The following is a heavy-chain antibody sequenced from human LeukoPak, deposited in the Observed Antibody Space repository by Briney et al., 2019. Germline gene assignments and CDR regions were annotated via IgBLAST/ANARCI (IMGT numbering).Heavy chain of an antibody. J-gene: IGHJ3*02. CDR1: GFTFSTYW. V-gene: IGHV3-7*05. CDR2: INEDGSQK. D-gene: IGHD2-2*01. Sequence: GGSLRLSCAASGFTFSTYWMKWVRQAPGKGLGWVANINEDGSQKYHVDSVKGRFSISRDNAKNSLYLQMNSLRAEDTAVYYCARGQTGSRSYDIWGRGTKVTVSS. CDR3: ARGQTGSRSYDI.